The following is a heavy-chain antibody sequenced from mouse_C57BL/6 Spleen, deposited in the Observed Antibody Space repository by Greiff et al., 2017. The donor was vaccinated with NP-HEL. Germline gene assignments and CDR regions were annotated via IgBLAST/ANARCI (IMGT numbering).Heavy chain of an antibody. V-gene: IGHV1-64*01. J-gene: IGHJ3*01. CDR3: ARSDYDYDWFAY. CDR2: IHPNSGST. Sequence: QVQLKQPGAELVKPGASVKLSCKASGYTFTSYWMHWVKQRPGQGLEWIGMIHPNSGSTNYNEKFKSKATLTVDKSSSTAYMQRSSLTSEDSAVYYCARSDYDYDWFAYWGQGTLVTVSA. D-gene: IGHD2-4*01. CDR1: GYTFTSYW.